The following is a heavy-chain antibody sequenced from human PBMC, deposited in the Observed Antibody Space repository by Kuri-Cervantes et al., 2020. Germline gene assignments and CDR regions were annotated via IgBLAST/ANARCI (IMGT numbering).Heavy chain of an antibody. CDR2: ISYDGSNK. J-gene: IGHJ5*02. CDR3: ARDWSAAAEGPHWFDP. Sequence: GGSLRLSCAASGFSFSSYAMHWVRQAPGKGLEWVAAISYDGSNKYYADSVKGRFSISRDNSKNTLYLQMNSLRAEDTAVYYCARDWSAAAEGPHWFDPWGQGTLVTVSS. D-gene: IGHD6-13*01. V-gene: IGHV3-30*01. CDR1: GFSFSSYA.